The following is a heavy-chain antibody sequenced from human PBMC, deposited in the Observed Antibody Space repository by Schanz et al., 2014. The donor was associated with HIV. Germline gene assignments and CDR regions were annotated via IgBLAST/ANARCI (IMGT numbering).Heavy chain of an antibody. CDR2: TTDSGDKT. CDR1: GFSFDSFG. J-gene: IGHJ3*02. CDR3: AQMGAFAAFDI. D-gene: IGHD3-16*01. V-gene: IGHV3-23*04. Sequence: VQLGESGGGVVQPGRALRLSCVASGFSFDSFGMHWVRQAPGKGLQWVSSTTDSGDKTDYTDSVKGRFTISRDNSRNTLFLQMDSLRVDDTAVYYCAQMGAFAAFDIWGHGTVVTVSS.